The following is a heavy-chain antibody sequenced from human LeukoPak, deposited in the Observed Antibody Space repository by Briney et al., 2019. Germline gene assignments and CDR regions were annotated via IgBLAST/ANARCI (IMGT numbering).Heavy chain of an antibody. CDR2: IYTSGST. Sequence: TSETLSLTCTVSGGSISSGSYHWSWIRQPAGKGLEWIGRIYTSGSTNYNPSLKSRVTISVDTSKNQFSLKLSSVTAADTAVYYCARSPKYSYGPRRGWFYPWGQGTLVTVSS. CDR3: ARSPKYSYGPRRGWFYP. CDR1: GGSISSGSYH. V-gene: IGHV4-61*02. D-gene: IGHD5-18*01. J-gene: IGHJ5*02.